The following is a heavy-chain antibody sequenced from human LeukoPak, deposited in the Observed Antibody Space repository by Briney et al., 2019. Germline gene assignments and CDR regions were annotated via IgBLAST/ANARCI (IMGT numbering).Heavy chain of an antibody. CDR3: ARIYGVRGVIGFDP. J-gene: IGHJ5*02. D-gene: IGHD3-10*02. V-gene: IGHV4-39*07. CDR1: GGSISSSSYY. CDR2: IYYSGST. Sequence: SETLSLTCTVSGGSISSSSYYWGWIRQPPGKGLEWIGSIYYSGSTYYNPSLKSRVTISVDTSKNQFSLKLSSVTAADTAVYYCARIYGVRGVIGFDPWGQGTLVTVSS.